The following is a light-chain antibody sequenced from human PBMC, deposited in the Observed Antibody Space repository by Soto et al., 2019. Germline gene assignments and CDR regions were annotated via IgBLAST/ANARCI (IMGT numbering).Light chain of an antibody. CDR3: QQYKNWPPLT. J-gene: IGKJ1*01. CDR1: QSVSGS. Sequence: EIVMTQSPATLYVSPGERATLSCRASQSVSGSLAWYQQKPGQAPRLLIYAASSRATGNSARFSGSGSGTEFTLTISSLQSEDSAVYYCQQYKNWPPLTFGQGTKVEIK. CDR2: AAS. V-gene: IGKV3-15*01.